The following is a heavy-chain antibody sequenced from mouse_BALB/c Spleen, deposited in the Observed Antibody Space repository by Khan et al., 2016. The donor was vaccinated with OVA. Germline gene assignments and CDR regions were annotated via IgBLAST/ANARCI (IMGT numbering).Heavy chain of an antibody. J-gene: IGHJ4*01. CDR3: ARQPYYHYNIMDY. Sequence: QVRLQQSGPGLVAPSQSLSITCTISGFSSTNYGVHWVRQPPGKGLEWLVVIWSDGSTNYNSALKSRLSISKDNSESQVFLKMNSLQTDDTAMYFCARQPYYHYNIMDYWGQGTSVTVSS. CDR2: IWSDGST. D-gene: IGHD2-10*01. V-gene: IGHV2-6-1*01. CDR1: GFSSTNYG.